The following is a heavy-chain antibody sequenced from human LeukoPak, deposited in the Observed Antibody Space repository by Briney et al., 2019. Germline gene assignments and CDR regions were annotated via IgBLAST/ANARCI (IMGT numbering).Heavy chain of an antibody. CDR1: GGTFSSYA. Sequence: SVKLSCTASGGTFSSYAISWVRQAPGQGLEWMGRIIPIFGIANYAQKFQGRVTITADKSTSTAYMELSSVRSEDTAVYYCARGFGVVITTVPLDYWGQGTLVTVSS. V-gene: IGHV1-69*04. CDR3: ARGFGVVITTVPLDY. D-gene: IGHD3-22*01. J-gene: IGHJ4*02. CDR2: IIPIFGIA.